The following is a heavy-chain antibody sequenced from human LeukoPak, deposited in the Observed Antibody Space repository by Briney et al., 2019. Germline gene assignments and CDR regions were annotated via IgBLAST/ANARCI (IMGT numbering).Heavy chain of an antibody. CDR2: IIPIFGTA. D-gene: IGHD6-13*01. V-gene: IGHV1-69*01. CDR1: GGTFSSYA. CDR3: AGPIAAAGTPYYYYGMDV. Sequence: SVKVSCKASGGTFSSYAISWVRQAPGQGLEWMGGIIPIFGTANYAQKFQGRVTITADESTSTAYMELSSLRSEDTAVYYCAGPIAAAGTPYYYYGMDVWGQGTTVTVSS. J-gene: IGHJ6*02.